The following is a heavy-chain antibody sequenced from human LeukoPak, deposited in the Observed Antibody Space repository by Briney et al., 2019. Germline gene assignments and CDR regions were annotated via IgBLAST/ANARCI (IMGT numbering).Heavy chain of an antibody. CDR2: INHSGST. J-gene: IGHJ4*02. CDR1: GGSFSGYY. Sequence: SETLSLTCAVYGGSFSGYYWSWIRQPPGKGLEWIGEINHSGSTNYNPSLKSRVTISVDTSKNQFSLKLSSVTAADTAVYYCASRPFDYWGQGTLVTVSS. V-gene: IGHV4-34*01. CDR3: ASRPFDY.